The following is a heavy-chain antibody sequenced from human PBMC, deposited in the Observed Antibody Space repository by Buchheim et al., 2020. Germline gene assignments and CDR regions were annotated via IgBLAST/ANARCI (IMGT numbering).Heavy chain of an antibody. J-gene: IGHJ6*02. CDR1: GFTFSNYA. CDR2: ISYGGVGT. V-gene: IGHV3-23*01. Sequence: EVQLLESGGGLVQPGGSLTLSCAVSGFTFSNYAMNWVRQAPGKGLHWVSSISYGGVGTYYADSVKGRFTISRDNSKNTLYFQMDSLRAEDTAIYYCTKVERQRVSFYYYGMDVWGQGTT. D-gene: IGHD1-1*01. CDR3: TKVERQRVSFYYYGMDV.